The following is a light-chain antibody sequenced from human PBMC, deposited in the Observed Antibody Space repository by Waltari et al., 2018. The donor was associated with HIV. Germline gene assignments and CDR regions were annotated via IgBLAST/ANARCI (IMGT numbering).Light chain of an antibody. V-gene: IGLV2-14*01. CDR1: SSDVGGYNY. J-gene: IGLJ3*02. Sequence: QSALTQPASVSGSPGQSITISCTGTSSDVGGYNYVSWYQKHSGKGPKLIIYDVSNRPAGVSNRFSGSKSGNTASLTISGLQAEDEADYYCCSYTSTSSFVMFGGGTKLTVV. CDR2: DVS. CDR3: CSYTSTSSFVM.